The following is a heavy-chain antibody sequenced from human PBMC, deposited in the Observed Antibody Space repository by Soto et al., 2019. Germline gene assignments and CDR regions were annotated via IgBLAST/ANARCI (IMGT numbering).Heavy chain of an antibody. CDR2: ISSSGSTI. J-gene: IGHJ6*02. V-gene: IGHV3-48*03. D-gene: IGHD3-9*01. Sequence: HPGGSLRLSCAASGFTFSSYEMNWVRQAPGKGLEWVSYISSSGSTIYYADSVKGRFTISRDNAKNSLYLQMNSLRAEDTAVYYCASGTYYDILTGYWGYYYYGMDVWGQGTTVTVSS. CDR1: GFTFSSYE. CDR3: ASGTYYDILTGYWGYYYYGMDV.